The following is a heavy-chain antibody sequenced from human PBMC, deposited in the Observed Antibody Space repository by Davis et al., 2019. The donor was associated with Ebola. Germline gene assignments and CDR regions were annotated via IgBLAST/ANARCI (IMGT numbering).Heavy chain of an antibody. CDR3: ARAQYYDSSGYSEGY. V-gene: IGHV3-23*01. J-gene: IGHJ4*02. Sequence: PGGSLRLSCAASGFTFSSYAMSWVRQAPGKGLEWVSAISGSGGSTYYADSVKGRFTISRDNAKNSLYLQMNSLRAEDTAVYYCARAQYYDSSGYSEGYWGQGTLVTVSS. D-gene: IGHD3-22*01. CDR2: ISGSGGST. CDR1: GFTFSSYA.